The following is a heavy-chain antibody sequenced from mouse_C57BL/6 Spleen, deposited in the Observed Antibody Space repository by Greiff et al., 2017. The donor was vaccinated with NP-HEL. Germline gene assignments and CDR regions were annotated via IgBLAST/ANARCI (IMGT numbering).Heavy chain of an antibody. CDR3: ARHDYGRDWYFDV. J-gene: IGHJ1*03. D-gene: IGHD1-1*01. Sequence: EVKVVESGGDLVKPGGSLKLSCAASGFTFSSYGMSWVRQTPDKRLEWVATISSGGSYTYYPDSVKGRFTISRDNAKNTLYLQMSSLKSEDTAMYYCARHDYGRDWYFDVWGTGTTVTVSS. CDR1: GFTFSSYG. CDR2: ISSGGSYT. V-gene: IGHV5-6*01.